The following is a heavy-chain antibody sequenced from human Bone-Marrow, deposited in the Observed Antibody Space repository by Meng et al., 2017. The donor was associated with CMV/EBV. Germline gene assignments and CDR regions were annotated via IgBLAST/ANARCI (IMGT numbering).Heavy chain of an antibody. Sequence: QGPVVESGGGVCQPGGSLRLSCAASGFPFSSYGMRWVRQAPCKGLEWVAFIRYDGSNKYYADSVKGRFTISRDNSKNTLYLQMNSLRAEDTAVYYCAKDRHIAAAGTDYFDYWGQGTLVTVSS. J-gene: IGHJ4*02. CDR2: IRYDGSNK. CDR1: GFPFSSYG. V-gene: IGHV3-30*02. CDR3: AKDRHIAAAGTDYFDY. D-gene: IGHD6-13*01.